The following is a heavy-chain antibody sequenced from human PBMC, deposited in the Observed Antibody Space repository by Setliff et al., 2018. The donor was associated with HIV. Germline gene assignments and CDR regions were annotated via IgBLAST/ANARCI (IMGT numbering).Heavy chain of an antibody. CDR3: ARVTTPGYSSGWYYFDY. D-gene: IGHD6-19*01. CDR2: IYYSGST. CDR1: GGSISSSSYY. J-gene: IGHJ4*02. V-gene: IGHV4-39*07. Sequence: SETLSLTCTVSGGSISSSSYYWGWIRQPPGKGLEWIGSIYYSGSTYYNPSLKSRVTISVDTSKNQFSLKLSSVTAADTAVYYCARVTTPGYSSGWYYFDYWGQGTLVTVSS.